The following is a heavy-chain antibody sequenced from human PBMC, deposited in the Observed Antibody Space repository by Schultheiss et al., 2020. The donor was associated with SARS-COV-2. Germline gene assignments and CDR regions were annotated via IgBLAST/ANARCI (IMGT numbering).Heavy chain of an antibody. CDR1: GFSLSNARMG. D-gene: IGHD3-10*01. Sequence: SGPTLVKPTETLTLTCTVSGFSLSNARMGVSWIRQPPGKALEWLAHIFSNDEKSYSTSLKSRLTITKDTSKNQVVLTMTNMDPVDTATYYCAHSAGSGYSAFDIWGQGTMVTVSS. J-gene: IGHJ3*02. CDR3: AHSAGSGYSAFDI. V-gene: IGHV2-26*01. CDR2: IFSNDEK.